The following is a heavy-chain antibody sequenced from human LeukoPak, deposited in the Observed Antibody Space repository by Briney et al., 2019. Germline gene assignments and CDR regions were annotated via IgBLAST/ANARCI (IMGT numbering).Heavy chain of an antibody. CDR1: GYTFTGYY. V-gene: IGHV1-2*04. Sequence: GASVKVSCKASGYTFTGYYMHWVRQAPGQGLEWMGCINPNSGGTNYAQKFQGWVTMTRGTSISTAYMELSRLRSDDTAVYYCARADIRVGGPYYGMDVWGKGTTVTVSS. D-gene: IGHD2-15*01. CDR2: INPNSGGT. J-gene: IGHJ6*04. CDR3: ARADIRVGGPYYGMDV.